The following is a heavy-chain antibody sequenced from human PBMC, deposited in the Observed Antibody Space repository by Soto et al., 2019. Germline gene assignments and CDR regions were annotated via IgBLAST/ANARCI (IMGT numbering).Heavy chain of an antibody. D-gene: IGHD3-3*01. Sequence: PGGSLRLSCAASGFTFSSFGMHWVRQAPAKGLEWVSLIWYDGSKKSYGDSVKGRFTISRDNSRNTVYLQMNSLRADDTAVYYCARDASYYSLWSGYYPSRNGMDVWGQGTTVTVSS. CDR2: IWYDGSKK. J-gene: IGHJ6*02. CDR1: GFTFSSFG. CDR3: ARDASYYSLWSGYYPSRNGMDV. V-gene: IGHV3-33*01.